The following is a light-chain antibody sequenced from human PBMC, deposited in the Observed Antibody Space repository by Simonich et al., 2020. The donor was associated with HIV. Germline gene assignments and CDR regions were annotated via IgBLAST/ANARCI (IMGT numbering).Light chain of an antibody. CDR2: AAS. J-gene: IGKJ1*01. CDR3: QQANSFPRT. CDR1: QSISSW. V-gene: IGKV1-12*01. Sequence: DIQMTQSPSSVSASVGDRVTVTCRASQSISSWLAWYQQKPGKAPKLLIYAASSLQSGVPSRYSGSGSGTDFTLTINNLQPEDFATYYCQQANSFPRTFGQGTKVEIK.